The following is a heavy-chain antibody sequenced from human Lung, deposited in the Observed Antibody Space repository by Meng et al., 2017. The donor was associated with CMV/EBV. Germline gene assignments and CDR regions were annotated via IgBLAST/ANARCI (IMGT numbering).Heavy chain of an antibody. CDR1: GDSVSSNSAA. CDR3: ARFGTVGAGAGVYFDY. J-gene: IGHJ4*01. D-gene: IGHD3-10*01. Sequence: SCALSGDSVSSNSAAWNWIRQSPSRGLEWLGRTYYRSKWYNDYAVSVKSRITINPDTSKNQFSLQLNSVTPEDTAVYYCARFGTVGAGAGVYFDYXRQGXLVTVSS. CDR2: TYYRSKWYN. V-gene: IGHV6-1*01.